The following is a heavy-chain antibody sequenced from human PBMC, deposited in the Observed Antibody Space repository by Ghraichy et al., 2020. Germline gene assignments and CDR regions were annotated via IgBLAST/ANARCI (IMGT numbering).Heavy chain of an antibody. CDR2: INGSGSDT. D-gene: IGHD7-27*01. V-gene: IGHV3-23*01. Sequence: LSLTCAASGFTFSSYAMSWVRQAPGEGLEWVSAINGSGSDTYYADSMKGRFTISRDNSKNTLYLQMNSLSAEDTAVYYCAKDKWGKTNDYFDYWGQGTLVTVSS. CDR3: AKDKWGKTNDYFDY. J-gene: IGHJ4*02. CDR1: GFTFSSYA.